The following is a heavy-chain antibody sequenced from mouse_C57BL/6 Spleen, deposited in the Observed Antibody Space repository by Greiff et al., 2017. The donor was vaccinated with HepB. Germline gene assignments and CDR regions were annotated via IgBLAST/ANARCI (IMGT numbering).Heavy chain of an antibody. CDR3: ASTERAWFAY. Sequence: VQLQQPGAELVKPGASVKLSCKASGYTFTSYWMHWVKQRPGRGLEWIGRIDPNSGGTKYNEKVKSKATLTVDKPSSTAYMQLSSLTSEDSAVYYCASTERAWFAYWGQGTLVTVSA. CDR1: GYTFTSYW. J-gene: IGHJ3*01. V-gene: IGHV1-72*01. CDR2: IDPNSGGT.